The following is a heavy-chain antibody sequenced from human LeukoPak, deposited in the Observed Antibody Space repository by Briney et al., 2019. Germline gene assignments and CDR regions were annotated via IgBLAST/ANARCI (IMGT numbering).Heavy chain of an antibody. V-gene: IGHV1-24*01. Sequence: ASVKVSCKVSVYTLTELSMHWVRQAPGKGLEWMGGFDPEDGETIYARKFQGRVTMTEDTSTDTAYMELSSLRSEDTAVYYCATPYLRYFDWSYWGQGTLVTVSS. J-gene: IGHJ4*02. CDR2: FDPEDGET. D-gene: IGHD3-9*01. CDR3: ATPYLRYFDWSY. CDR1: VYTLTELS.